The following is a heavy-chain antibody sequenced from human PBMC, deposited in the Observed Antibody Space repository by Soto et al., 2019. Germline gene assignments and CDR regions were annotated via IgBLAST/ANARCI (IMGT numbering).Heavy chain of an antibody. CDR1: GFTFSSYG. CDR2: ISYDGSNK. J-gene: IGHJ6*02. V-gene: IGHV3-30*18. D-gene: IGHD3-10*01. Sequence: GGSLRLSCAASGFTFSSYGMHWVRQAPGKGLEWVAVISYDGSNKYYADSVKGRFTISRDNSKNTLYLQMNSLRAEDTAVYYCAKDISRGGLLWFGELLGYGMDVWGQGTTVTVSS. CDR3: AKDISRGGLLWFGELLGYGMDV.